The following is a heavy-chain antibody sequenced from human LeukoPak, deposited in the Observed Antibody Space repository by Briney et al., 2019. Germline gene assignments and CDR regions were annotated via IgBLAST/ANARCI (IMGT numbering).Heavy chain of an antibody. CDR2: INHSGST. D-gene: IGHD6-19*01. Sequence: SETLSLTCAVYGGSFSGYYWSWIRQPPGKGLEWIGEINHSGSTNYNPSLKSRVTISVDTSKNQFSLKLSSVTAADTAVYYCARRRAVAGYYYYYYMDVWGKGTTVTISS. CDR1: GGSFSGYY. V-gene: IGHV4-34*01. J-gene: IGHJ6*03. CDR3: ARRRAVAGYYYYYYMDV.